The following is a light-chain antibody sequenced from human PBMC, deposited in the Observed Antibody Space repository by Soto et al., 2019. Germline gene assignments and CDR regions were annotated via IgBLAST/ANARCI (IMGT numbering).Light chain of an antibody. J-gene: IGLJ6*01. Sequence: SVVTEPASVSGWRGQWITVSCGGTSSDIVSYDLVYCYLQHPGGAPKLIIYEVSHRFSSLSYRFSCSKSVDTGSLTISGLQAEDTCDYYCTSFAPGRIYGIG. CDR2: EVS. CDR3: TSFAPGRIYG. V-gene: IGLV2-14*03. CDR1: SSDIVSYDL.